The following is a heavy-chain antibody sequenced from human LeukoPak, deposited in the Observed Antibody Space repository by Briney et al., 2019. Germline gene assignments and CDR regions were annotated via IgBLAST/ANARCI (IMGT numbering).Heavy chain of an antibody. CDR2: INPSGSST. D-gene: IGHD3-22*01. CDR3: ARDLNGGYYYGY. Sequence: ASVKVSCKASGYTFTSYYMHWVRQAPGQGLEWMGIINPSGSSTSYAQKFQGRVTMTRDTSTSTVYMELSSLRSEDTAVYYCARDLNGGYYYGYWGQGTLVTVST. V-gene: IGHV1-46*01. J-gene: IGHJ4*02. CDR1: GYTFTSYY.